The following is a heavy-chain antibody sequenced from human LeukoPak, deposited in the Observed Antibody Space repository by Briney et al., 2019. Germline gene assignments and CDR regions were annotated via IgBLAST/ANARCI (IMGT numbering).Heavy chain of an antibody. Sequence: PGRSLRLSCAASGFTFDDYAMHWVRQGPGRGLEWVAGISCRSGRLGYADSVKGRFIISRDNVQNSLYLQMNSLRPEDTALYYCAQDLVSAARGYFYYYMDVWGRGTTVTVSS. CDR3: AQDLVSAARGYFYYYMDV. CDR2: ISCRSGRL. CDR1: GFTFDDYA. D-gene: IGHD3-22*01. V-gene: IGHV3-9*01. J-gene: IGHJ6*03.